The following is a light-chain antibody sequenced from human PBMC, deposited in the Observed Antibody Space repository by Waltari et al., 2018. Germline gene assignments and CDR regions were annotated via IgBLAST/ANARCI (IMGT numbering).Light chain of an antibody. V-gene: IGKV3-20*01. CDR1: QSVSRA. J-gene: IGKJ2*01. CDR3: QQFDNLYT. Sequence: EIVLTQSPGTLSLSPGERATLSCRASQSVSRALAWYQQKPGQAPRLLIYGASSRATGISDRFSGSGSGTDFTFTISSLQPEDIATYYCQQFDNLYTFGQGTKLEIK. CDR2: GAS.